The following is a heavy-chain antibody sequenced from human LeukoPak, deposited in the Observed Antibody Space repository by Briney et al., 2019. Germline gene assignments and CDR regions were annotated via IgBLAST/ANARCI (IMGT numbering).Heavy chain of an antibody. Sequence: SETLSLTCTVSGGSISSSGYYWGWIRQPPGKGLEWIGSIYYSGSTYYNPSLKSRVTISVDTSKNQFSLKLSSVTAADTAVYYCARVPGSWYYFDYWGQGTLVTVSS. CDR1: GGSISSSGYY. V-gene: IGHV4-39*07. J-gene: IGHJ4*02. CDR2: IYYSGST. D-gene: IGHD6-13*01. CDR3: ARVPGSWYYFDY.